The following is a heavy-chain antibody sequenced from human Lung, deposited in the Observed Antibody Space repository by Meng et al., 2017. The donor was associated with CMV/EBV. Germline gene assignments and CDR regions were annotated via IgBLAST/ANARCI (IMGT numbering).Heavy chain of an antibody. V-gene: IGHV3-30-3*01. D-gene: IGHD1-1*01. J-gene: IGHJ4*02. CDR1: GFTFSSYA. Sequence: SXKISCAASGFTFSSYAMHWVRQAPGKGLEWVAVISYDGSNKYYADSVKGRFTISRDNSKNTLYLQMNSLRAEDTAVYYCARDHNLGFDYWGQGTLVNGYS. CDR3: ARDHNLGFDY. CDR2: ISYDGSNK.